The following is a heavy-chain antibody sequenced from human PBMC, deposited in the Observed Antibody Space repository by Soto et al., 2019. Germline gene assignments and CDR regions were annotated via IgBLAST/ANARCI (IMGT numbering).Heavy chain of an antibody. CDR2: INAGNGNT. J-gene: IGHJ5*02. Sequence: ASVKVSCKASGYTFTSYAMHWVRQAPGQRLEWMGWINAGNGNTKYSQKFQGRVTITRDTSASTAYMELSSLRSEDTAVYYCAREVPPYYYDSSGYDWFDPWGQGTLVTVSS. V-gene: IGHV1-3*01. CDR3: AREVPPYYYDSSGYDWFDP. D-gene: IGHD3-22*01. CDR1: GYTFTSYA.